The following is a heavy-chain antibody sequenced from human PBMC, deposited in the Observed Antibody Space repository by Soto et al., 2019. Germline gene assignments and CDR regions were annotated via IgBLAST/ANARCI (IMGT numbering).Heavy chain of an antibody. D-gene: IGHD3-10*02. CDR3: ARDFHYDLSGEANH. Sequence: QVQLVQSGAEVKKPGSSVKVSCKASGGTFSSYTISWVRQAPGQGLEWMRKIIPILGTANYAQKFQGRVTITADKSTSTAYMEMSSLRSEDTAVYYCARDFHYDLSGEANHWGQGTLVTVSS. CDR2: IIPILGTA. CDR1: GGTFSSYT. J-gene: IGHJ5*02. V-gene: IGHV1-69*08.